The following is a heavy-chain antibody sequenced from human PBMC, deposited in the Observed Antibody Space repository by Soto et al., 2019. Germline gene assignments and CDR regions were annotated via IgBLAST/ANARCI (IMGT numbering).Heavy chain of an antibody. V-gene: IGHV4-59*08. CDR1: GGSISSYY. D-gene: IGHD3-9*01. CDR2: IYYSGST. CDR3: ASQGGRYFDCFTLL. J-gene: IGHJ4*02. Sequence: QVQLQESGPGLVKPSETLSLTCTVSGGSISSYYWSWIRQPPGQGLEWIGYIYYSGSTNYNPSLKSRLTRSVDPSKNQFALKLSSVTGADTAVYYCASQGGRYFDCFTLLWGQGTLVTVSS.